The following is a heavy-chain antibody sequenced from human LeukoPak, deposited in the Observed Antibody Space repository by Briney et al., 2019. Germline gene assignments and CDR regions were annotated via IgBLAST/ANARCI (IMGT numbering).Heavy chain of an antibody. CDR3: TTVPPFNWNLDY. CDR1: GFTFSNAW. J-gene: IGHJ4*02. V-gene: IGHV3-15*01. Sequence: GGSLRLSCAASGFTFSNAWMSWVRQAPGKGLEWVGRIKSKTDGGTTDYAAPVKGRFTNSRDDSKNTLYLQMNSLKTEDTAVYYCTTVPPFNWNLDYWGQGTLVTVSS. CDR2: IKSKTDGGTT. D-gene: IGHD1-20*01.